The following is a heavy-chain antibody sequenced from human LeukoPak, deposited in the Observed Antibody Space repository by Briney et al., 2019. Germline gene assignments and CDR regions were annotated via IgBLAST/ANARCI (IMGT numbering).Heavy chain of an antibody. D-gene: IGHD3-22*01. CDR1: GGSISSFGSY. J-gene: IGHJ4*02. V-gene: IGHV4-31*11. Sequence: SETLSLTCAVSGGSISSFGSYWSWIRQHPGKGLEWIGYIYHSGSTYYNPSLKSRVSISGDTSKNEFSLTLNSVTAADTAVYYCATASKESSGYFKYFVHWGQGSLVTVSS. CDR3: ATASKESSGYFKYFVH. CDR2: IYHSGST.